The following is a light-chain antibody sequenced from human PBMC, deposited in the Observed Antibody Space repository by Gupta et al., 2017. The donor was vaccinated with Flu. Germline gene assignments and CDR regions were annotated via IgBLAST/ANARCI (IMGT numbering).Light chain of an antibody. CDR2: EVN. Sequence: IAKSCTGTCSDVETDNIGLWYQQQNGNHPHLLIIEVNKRRSGVSNRRSSAKSGNNAAITTIGSEDEDDADDYCCQDGGSSTVVFGGGTKLTVL. V-gene: IGLV2-23*02. J-gene: IGLJ3*02. CDR3: CQDGGSSTVV. CDR1: CSDVETDNI.